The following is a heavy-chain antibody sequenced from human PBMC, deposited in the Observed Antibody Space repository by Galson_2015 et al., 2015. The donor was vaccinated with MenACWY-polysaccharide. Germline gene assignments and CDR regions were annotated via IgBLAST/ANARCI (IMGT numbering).Heavy chain of an antibody. CDR3: ARLHCSSTSCYPTDYYYYGMDV. Sequence: SLRLSCAASGFTFGSYSMNWVRQAPGKGLEWVSYISSSSTIYYADSVKGRFTISRDNAKNSLFLQMNSLRAEDTAVYYCARLHCSSTSCYPTDYYYYGMDVWGQGTTVTVSS. J-gene: IGHJ6*02. CDR2: ISSSSTI. D-gene: IGHD2-2*01. CDR1: GFTFGSYS. V-gene: IGHV3-48*01.